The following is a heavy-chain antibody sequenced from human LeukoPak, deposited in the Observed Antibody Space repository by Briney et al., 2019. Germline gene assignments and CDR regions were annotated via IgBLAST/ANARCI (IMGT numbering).Heavy chain of an antibody. CDR2: IFYRGST. D-gene: IGHD4-17*01. CDR1: GGSISSSSYY. Sequence: SETLSLTCTVSGGSISSSSYYWGWIRQPPGKGLVYIGSIFYRGSTYYNPSLQSRVTMSVDTSKNQFSLKLNSVTAADTAVYYCARGLRDYGTIEWFDPWGQGTLVTVSS. V-gene: IGHV4-39*07. CDR3: ARGLRDYGTIEWFDP. J-gene: IGHJ5*02.